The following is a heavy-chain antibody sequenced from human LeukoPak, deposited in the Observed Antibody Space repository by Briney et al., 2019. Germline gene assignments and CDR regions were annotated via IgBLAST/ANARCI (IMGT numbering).Heavy chain of an antibody. CDR1: GFTFSDYY. Sequence: PGGSLRLSCVASGFTFSDYYMSWIRQAPGKGLEWVSYISSSGSTIYYADSVKGRFTISRDNAKNSLYLQMSSLRAEDTAVYYCARRGYYGSGSYSPWGQGTLVTVSS. CDR2: ISSSGSTI. D-gene: IGHD3-10*01. J-gene: IGHJ4*02. CDR3: ARRGYYGSGSYSP. V-gene: IGHV3-11*01.